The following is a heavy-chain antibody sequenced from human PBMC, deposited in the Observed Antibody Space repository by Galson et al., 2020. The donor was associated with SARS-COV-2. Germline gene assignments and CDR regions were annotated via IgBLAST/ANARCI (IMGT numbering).Heavy chain of an antibody. Sequence: ASVKVSCKASGYTFTGYYMHWVRQAPGQGLEWMGWINPNSGGTHYAQKFQGRVTMTRDTSISTAYMELSRLRSDDTAVYYCASPRDIRYCSSTSCYGDYYYYGMDVWGQGTTVTVSS. CDR1: GYTFTGYY. J-gene: IGHJ6*02. CDR3: ASPRDIRYCSSTSCYGDYYYYGMDV. D-gene: IGHD2-2*01. V-gene: IGHV1-2*02. CDR2: INPNSGGT.